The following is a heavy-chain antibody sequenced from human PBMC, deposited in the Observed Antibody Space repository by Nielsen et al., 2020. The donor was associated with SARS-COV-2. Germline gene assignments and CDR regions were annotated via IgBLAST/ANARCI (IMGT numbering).Heavy chain of an antibody. CDR1: GGSFSGYY. J-gene: IGHJ5*02. V-gene: IGHV4-59*13. CDR2: IYYSGST. CDR3: ATSPGSGWYGNWFDP. Sequence: SETLSLTCAVYGGSFSGYYWSWIRQPPGKGLEWIGYIYYSGSTNYNPSLKSRVTISVDTSKNQFSLKLSSVTAADTAVYYCATSPGSGWYGNWFDPWGQGTLVTVSS. D-gene: IGHD6-19*01.